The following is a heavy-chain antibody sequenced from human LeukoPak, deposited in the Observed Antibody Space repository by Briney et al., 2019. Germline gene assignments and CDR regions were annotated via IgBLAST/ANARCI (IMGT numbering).Heavy chain of an antibody. CDR2: INHSGST. V-gene: IGHV4-34*01. J-gene: IGHJ4*02. Sequence: SETLSLTCAVYGRSFSGYYWSWIRQPPGKGMEWIGEINHSGSTNYNPSLKSPVTISVDTSKNQFSLKLSSVTPADTAVYYCARVKYSGYVGDWGQGTLVTVSS. CDR1: GRSFSGYY. D-gene: IGHD5-12*01. CDR3: ARVKYSGYVGD.